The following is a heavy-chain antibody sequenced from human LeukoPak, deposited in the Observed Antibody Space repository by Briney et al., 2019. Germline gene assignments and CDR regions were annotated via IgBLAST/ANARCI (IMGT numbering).Heavy chain of an antibody. CDR3: AREEIFRVAVAGNWVDY. J-gene: IGHJ4*02. CDR2: ISYDGSNK. D-gene: IGHD6-19*01. V-gene: IGHV3-30-3*01. Sequence: PGGSLRLSCAASGFTFSSYAMHWVRQAPGKGLEWVAVISYDGSNKYYADSVKGRFTISRDNSKNTPYLQMNSLRAEDTAVYYCAREEIFRVAVAGNWVDYWGQGTLVTVSS. CDR1: GFTFSSYA.